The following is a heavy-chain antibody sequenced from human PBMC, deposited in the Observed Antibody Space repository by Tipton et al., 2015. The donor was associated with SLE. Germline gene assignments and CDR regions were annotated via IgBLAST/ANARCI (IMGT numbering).Heavy chain of an antibody. CDR2: INHSGST. CDR1: GGSFSGYY. J-gene: IGHJ4*02. CDR3: ARGHSSSWSFDY. D-gene: IGHD6-13*01. Sequence: LSLTCAVYGGSFSGYYWSWIRQPPGKGLEWIGEINHSGSTNYNPSLKSRVTISVDTSKNQFSLKLSSVTAADTAVYYCARGHSSSWSFDYWGQGTLVTVSS. V-gene: IGHV4-34*01.